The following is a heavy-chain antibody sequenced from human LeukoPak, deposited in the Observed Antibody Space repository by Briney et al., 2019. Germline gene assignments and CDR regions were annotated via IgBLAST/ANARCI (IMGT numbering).Heavy chain of an antibody. Sequence: ASVKVSCKASGYTFTGYYMHWVRQAPGQGLEWMGWINPNSGGTNYAQKFQGRVTMTRDTSISTAYMELSRLRSGDTAVYYCARGRARWELPDYYYFDYWGQGTLVTVSS. J-gene: IGHJ4*02. D-gene: IGHD1-26*01. CDR2: INPNSGGT. CDR1: GYTFTGYY. V-gene: IGHV1-2*02. CDR3: ARGRARWELPDYYYFDY.